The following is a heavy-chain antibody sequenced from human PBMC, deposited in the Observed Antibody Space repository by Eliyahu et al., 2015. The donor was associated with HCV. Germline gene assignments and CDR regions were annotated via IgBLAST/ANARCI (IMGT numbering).Heavy chain of an antibody. CDR2: IYTSGAT. CDR1: GGSVSGYF. CDR3: AREGSLTGRGIDY. D-gene: IGHD3-9*01. Sequence: QVQLQESGPGLVKPSETLSLTCXVSGGSVSGYFWSWIRQPAGKGLEWIGGIYTSGATNYHPSLKSRVTMSVDTSKNQFSLKLTSVTAADTAVYYCAREGSLTGRGIDYWGQGTLVTVSS. V-gene: IGHV4-4*07. J-gene: IGHJ4*02.